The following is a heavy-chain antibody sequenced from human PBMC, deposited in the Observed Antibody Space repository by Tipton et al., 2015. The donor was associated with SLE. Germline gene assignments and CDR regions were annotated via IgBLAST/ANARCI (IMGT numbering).Heavy chain of an antibody. CDR2: IYYSGTT. CDR1: GGSLSSSSYY. CDR3: AREVMGRTTTARGTYQYYYYMDF. V-gene: IGHV4-61*01. D-gene: IGHD3-10*01. Sequence: TLSLTCAVSGGSLSSSSYYWGWIRQPPGKGLEWIGYIYYSGTTDYNPSLKSRVTLSVDTSKNQFSLTVTSVTAADTAVYYCAREVMGRTTTARGTYQYYYYMDFWGKGTTVTVSS. J-gene: IGHJ6*03.